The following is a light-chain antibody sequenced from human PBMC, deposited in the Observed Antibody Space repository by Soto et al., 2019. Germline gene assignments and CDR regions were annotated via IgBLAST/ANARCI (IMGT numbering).Light chain of an antibody. Sequence: DIQMTQSPSTLSASVGDRVTITCRASQSISTWLAWYQQKPGKAPKVLIYKASNLESGVPPRFSGSGSGTEFTLTITSLQPDDFATYYCQQYSTYSYTFGQGTKLEI. CDR1: QSISTW. CDR2: KAS. V-gene: IGKV1-5*03. J-gene: IGKJ2*01. CDR3: QQYSTYSYT.